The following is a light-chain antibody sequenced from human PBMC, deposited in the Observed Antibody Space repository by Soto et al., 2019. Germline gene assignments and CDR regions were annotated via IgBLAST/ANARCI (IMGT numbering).Light chain of an antibody. CDR2: DNN. J-gene: IGLJ3*02. CDR1: RSNIGNNF. CDR3: GTWDSSLTAGWV. Sequence: QSVLTQPPSVSAAPGQKVTISCSGTRSNIGNNFVSWYQQFPKTAPKLLIYDNNKRPSGIPDRFSGSKSGTSATLGITGLQTGDEAEYYCGTWDSSLTAGWVFGGGTKLTVL. V-gene: IGLV1-51*01.